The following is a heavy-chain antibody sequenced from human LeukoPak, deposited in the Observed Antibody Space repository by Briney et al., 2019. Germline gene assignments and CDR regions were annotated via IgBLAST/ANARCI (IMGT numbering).Heavy chain of an antibody. CDR3: ARARYCIGTTCPAGYYGMDV. CDR1: GYIFNSYA. CDR2: INTNTGNP. Sequence: ASVKVSCKASGYIFNSYAMDWVRQAPGQGLEWMGWINTNTGNPTYAQGFTGRFVFSLDTSVSTAYLEISSLKAEDTAVYYCARARYCIGTTCPAGYYGMDVWGQGTTVTVSS. V-gene: IGHV7-4-1*02. J-gene: IGHJ6*02. D-gene: IGHD2/OR15-2a*01.